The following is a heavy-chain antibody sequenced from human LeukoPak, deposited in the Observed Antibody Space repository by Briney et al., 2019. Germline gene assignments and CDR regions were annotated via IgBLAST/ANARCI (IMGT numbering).Heavy chain of an antibody. J-gene: IGHJ4*02. CDR3: ARHRAAAEGGALDY. V-gene: IGHV5-51*01. CDR2: IYPGDSDT. D-gene: IGHD6-13*01. CDR1: GYSFTSYW. Sequence: GESLKISCKGSGYSFTSYWIGWVRQMPGKGLEWMGIIYPGDSDTRYSPSFQGQVTISADESISAAYLQWSSLKASDNAIYYCARHRAAAEGGALDYWGQGTLVTVSS.